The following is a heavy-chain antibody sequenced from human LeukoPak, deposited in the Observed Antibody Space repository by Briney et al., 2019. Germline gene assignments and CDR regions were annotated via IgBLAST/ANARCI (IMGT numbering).Heavy chain of an antibody. CDR3: WNYYDHYTFDI. J-gene: IGHJ3*02. Sequence: SETLSLTCTVSGGSISSYYWSWIRQPPGKGLEWIGYIYYSGSTNYNPSLKSRVTISVDTPKNQFSLKLSSVTAADTALYYCWNYYDHYTFDIWGQGTMVTVSS. CDR1: GGSISSYY. CDR2: IYYSGST. D-gene: IGHD3-22*01. V-gene: IGHV4-59*08.